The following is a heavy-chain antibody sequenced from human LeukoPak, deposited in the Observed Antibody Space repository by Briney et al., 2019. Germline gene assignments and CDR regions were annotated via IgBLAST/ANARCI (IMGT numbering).Heavy chain of an antibody. Sequence: SQTLSLTCGILGDSVSRNNAAWNWIRQSPPRGLEWLGRTYYTSKWYANYAESVKSRITVNADASKNQFSLHLDSVTPEDTAVYYCARGRPTYYGLDVWGLGTTVTVSS. CDR2: TYYTSKWYA. CDR3: ARGRPTYYGLDV. CDR1: GDSVSRNNAA. J-gene: IGHJ6*02. V-gene: IGHV6-1*01.